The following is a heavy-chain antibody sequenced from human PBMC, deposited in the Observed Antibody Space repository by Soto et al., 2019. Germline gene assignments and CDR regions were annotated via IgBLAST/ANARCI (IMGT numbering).Heavy chain of an antibody. Sequence: EVQLLESGGGLVQPGGSLRLSCAASGFTFSSYAMSWVRQAPGKGLEWVSAISGSGGSTYYADSVKGRFTISRDNSKNTLYLQMNSLRAEDTAVYYCAIDPYDFWSGYPHGGGNYWGQGTLVTVSS. D-gene: IGHD3-3*01. CDR3: AIDPYDFWSGYPHGGGNY. CDR2: ISGSGGST. V-gene: IGHV3-23*01. J-gene: IGHJ4*02. CDR1: GFTFSSYA.